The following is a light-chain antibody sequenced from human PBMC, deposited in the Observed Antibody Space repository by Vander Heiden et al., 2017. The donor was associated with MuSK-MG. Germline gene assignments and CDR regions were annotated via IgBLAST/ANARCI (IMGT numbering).Light chain of an antibody. CDR2: WAS. J-gene: IGKJ5*01. Sequence: DIVMTQSPDSLAVSLGERATINCKSSQSVLYSSNNKNYLAWYQQKPGQPPKLLIYWASTRESGVPDRFSGSGSGTDFTLTISSLQAEDVAVYYCQQYETTCGTFGQGTLLEIK. CDR3: QQYETTCGT. V-gene: IGKV4-1*01. CDR1: QSVLYSSNNKNY.